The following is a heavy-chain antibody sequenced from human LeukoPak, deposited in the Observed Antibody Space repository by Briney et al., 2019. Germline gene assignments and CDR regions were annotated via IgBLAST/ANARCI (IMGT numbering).Heavy chain of an antibody. Sequence: GGSLRLSCAASGLIFSGYATSWVRQAPGKGLEWVSAVGGSGGTTFYADSVKGRFTISRDNSKNMLYLQMNSLRAEDTAIYYCAKDRSSGWYWGFDYWGQGTLVTVSS. J-gene: IGHJ4*02. CDR1: GLIFSGYA. V-gene: IGHV3-23*01. CDR3: AKDRSSGWYWGFDY. CDR2: VGGSGGTT. D-gene: IGHD6-19*01.